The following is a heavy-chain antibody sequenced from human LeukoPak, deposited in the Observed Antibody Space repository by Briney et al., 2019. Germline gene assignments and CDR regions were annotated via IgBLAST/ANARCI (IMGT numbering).Heavy chain of an antibody. Sequence: GGSLRLPCAASGFTFSSYWMSWVRQAPGRGLEWGANIKQDGSEKYYVDSVKGRFTISRDNAKTSLYLQMNSLRAEDTAVYYCARDHHSSSWYPNWGQGTLVTVSS. CDR2: IKQDGSEK. V-gene: IGHV3-7*01. D-gene: IGHD6-13*01. CDR3: ARDHHSSSWYPN. J-gene: IGHJ4*02. CDR1: GFTFSSYW.